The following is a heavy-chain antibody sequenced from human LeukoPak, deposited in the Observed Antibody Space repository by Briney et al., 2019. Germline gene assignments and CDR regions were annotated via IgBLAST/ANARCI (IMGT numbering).Heavy chain of an antibody. CDR3: ARGEYTAEIDY. J-gene: IGHJ4*02. CDR1: GGSISSGGYY. V-gene: IGHV4-61*08. D-gene: IGHD5-18*01. CDR2: IYYSGST. Sequence: SETLSLTCTVSGGSISSGGYYWSWIRQPPGKGLEWIGYIYYSGSTNYNPSLKSRVTISVDTSKNQFSLKLSSVTAADTAVYYCARGEYTAEIDYWGQGTLVTVSS.